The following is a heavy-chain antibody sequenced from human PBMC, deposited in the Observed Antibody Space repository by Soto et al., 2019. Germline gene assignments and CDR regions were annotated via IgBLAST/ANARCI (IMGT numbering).Heavy chain of an antibody. CDR1: GFTFSSYA. V-gene: IGHV3-23*01. CDR2: ISGSGGST. CDR3: AKVTDADYYYYGMDV. J-gene: IGHJ6*02. Sequence: PGGSLRLSCAASGFTFSSYAMSWVRQAPGKGLEWVSAISGSGGSTYYADSVKGRFTISRDNSKNTLYLQMNSLRAEDTAVYYCAKVTDADYYYYGMDVWGQGTTVTVSS. D-gene: IGHD3-16*01.